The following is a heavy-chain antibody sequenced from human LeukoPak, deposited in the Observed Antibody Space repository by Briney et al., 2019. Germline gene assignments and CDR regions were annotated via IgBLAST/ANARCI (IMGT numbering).Heavy chain of an antibody. CDR3: ARDAYTIFGVVSMDV. J-gene: IGHJ6*02. CDR1: GGTFSSYA. V-gene: IGHV1-69*04. Sequence: GASVKVSCKASGGTFSSYAISWVRQAPGQGLEWMGRIIPILGIANYAQKFQGRVTMTRNTSISTAYMELSSLRSEDTAVYYCARDAYTIFGVVSMDVWGQGTTVTVSS. CDR2: IIPILGIA. D-gene: IGHD3-3*01.